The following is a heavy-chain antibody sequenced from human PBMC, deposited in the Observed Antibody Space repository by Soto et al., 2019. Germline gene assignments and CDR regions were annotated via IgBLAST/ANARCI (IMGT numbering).Heavy chain of an antibody. Sequence: GASVKVSCKASGYTFTSYDINWVRQATGQGLEWMGWMNPNSGNTGYAQKFQGRVTMTRNTSISTAYMELSSLRSEDTAVYYCARSPYYCSSTSCYRPYGMDVWGQGTTVTVSS. CDR2: MNPNSGNT. CDR3: ARSPYYCSSTSCYRPYGMDV. D-gene: IGHD2-2*01. CDR1: GYTFTSYD. J-gene: IGHJ6*02. V-gene: IGHV1-8*01.